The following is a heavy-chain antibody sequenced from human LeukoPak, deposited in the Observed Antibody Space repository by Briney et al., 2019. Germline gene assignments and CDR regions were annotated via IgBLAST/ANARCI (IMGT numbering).Heavy chain of an antibody. D-gene: IGHD5-18*01. CDR1: GFTFSSYA. V-gene: IGHV3-49*04. Sequence: PGGSLRLSCAASGFTFSSYAMHWVRQAPGKGLEWVGFIRSKTYGGTTEYAASVKGRFIISRDDSTSIAYLQMNSLKTEDTAVYYCTRGPIQLWLYHGMDVWGQGTTVTVSS. J-gene: IGHJ6*02. CDR3: TRGPIQLWLYHGMDV. CDR2: IRSKTYGGTT.